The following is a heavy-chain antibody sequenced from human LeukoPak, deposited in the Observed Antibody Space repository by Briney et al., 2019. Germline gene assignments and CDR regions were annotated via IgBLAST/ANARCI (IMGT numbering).Heavy chain of an antibody. J-gene: IGHJ4*02. CDR2: VYSGGST. CDR1: GFTVGTNY. V-gene: IGHV3-53*01. D-gene: IGHD3-3*01. Sequence: GGSLRLSCAASGFTVGTNYMIWVRQAPGKGLEWVSVVYSGGSTYYADSVKGRFTISRDTSKNTLFLQMNSLRAEDTAVYHCASGVTSRGILDYWGQGTLVTVSS. CDR3: ASGVTSRGILDY.